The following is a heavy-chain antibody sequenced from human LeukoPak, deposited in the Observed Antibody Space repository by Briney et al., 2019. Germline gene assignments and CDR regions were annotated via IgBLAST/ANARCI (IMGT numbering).Heavy chain of an antibody. CDR2: ISTSSSYI. Sequence: PGGSLRLSCAASGFTFSSYWMHWVRQAPGKGLEWVSSISTSSSYIYYADSVKGRFTISRDNAKNSLYLQMNSLRAEDTAVYYCARDLKEYCSGGSCSLFDYWGQGTLVTVSS. D-gene: IGHD2-15*01. V-gene: IGHV3-21*01. J-gene: IGHJ4*02. CDR1: GFTFSSYW. CDR3: ARDLKEYCSGGSCSLFDY.